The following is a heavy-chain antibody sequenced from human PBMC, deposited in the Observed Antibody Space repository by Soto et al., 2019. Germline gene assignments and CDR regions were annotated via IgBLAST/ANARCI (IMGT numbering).Heavy chain of an antibody. D-gene: IGHD6-6*01. CDR2: ISASGGTT. CDR3: ARPVYSGSITLGVDY. CDR1: GFNFVNYA. V-gene: IGHV3-23*01. J-gene: IGHJ4*02. Sequence: GGSLRLSCAASGFNFVNYAMTWVRQAPGKGLEWVSVISASGGTTYYADSVKGRLTISRDNSKNTLYLQMNSLRAEDTAVYFCARPVYSGSITLGVDYWGQGTLVTVSS.